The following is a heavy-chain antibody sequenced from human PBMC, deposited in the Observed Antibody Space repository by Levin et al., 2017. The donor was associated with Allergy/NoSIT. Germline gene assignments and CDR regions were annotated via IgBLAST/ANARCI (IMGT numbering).Heavy chain of an antibody. V-gene: IGHV3-53*01. CDR2: IYSGGST. J-gene: IGHJ4*02. CDR1: GFTVSSNY. D-gene: IGHD6-19*01. Sequence: GGSLRLSCAASGFTVSSNYMSWVRQAPGKGLEWVSVIYSGGSTYYADSVKGRFTISRDNSKNTLYLQMNSLRAEDTAVYYCARAYPGYSSGWYVRYFDYWGQGTLVTVSS. CDR3: ARAYPGYSSGWYVRYFDY.